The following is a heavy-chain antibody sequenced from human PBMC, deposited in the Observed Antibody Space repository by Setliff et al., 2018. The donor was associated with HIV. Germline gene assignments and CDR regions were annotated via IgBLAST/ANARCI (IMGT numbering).Heavy chain of an antibody. Sequence: LSLSCAVSGFTFSNYWMHWVRQVPGKGLEWVSRIKTDSSSTDYADSVKGRFTISRDNGRNTLYLQMNSLRDEDSAVYHCAREGPPVDVAGRYLQHWGRGTLVTVSS. D-gene: IGHD2-15*01. CDR3: AREGPPVDVAGRYLQH. CDR2: IKTDSSST. CDR1: GFTFSNYW. V-gene: IGHV3-74*01. J-gene: IGHJ1*01.